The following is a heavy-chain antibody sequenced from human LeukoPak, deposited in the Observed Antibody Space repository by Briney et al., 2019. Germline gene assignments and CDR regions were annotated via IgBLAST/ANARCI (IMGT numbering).Heavy chain of an antibody. CDR3: AKNGGSGYYFVAFDI. CDR2: ISYDGSNK. D-gene: IGHD3-22*01. J-gene: IGHJ3*02. Sequence: GGSLRLSCAASGFTFSSYGMHWVRQAPGKGLEWVAVISYDGSNKYYADSVKGRFAISRDNSKNTPYLQMNSLRAEDTAVYYCAKNGGSGYYFVAFDIWGQGTMVTVSS. CDR1: GFTFSSYG. V-gene: IGHV3-30*18.